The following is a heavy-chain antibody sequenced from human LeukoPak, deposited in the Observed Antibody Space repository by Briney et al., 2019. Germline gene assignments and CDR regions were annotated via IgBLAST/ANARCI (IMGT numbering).Heavy chain of an antibody. V-gene: IGHV1-18*01. Sequence: ASVKVSCKASGYTFTSHGISWVRQAPGQGLEWMGWISAYNGNTNYAQKLRGRVTMTTDTSTSTAYMELRSLRSDDTAVYYCARDLGELEWSYYFDYWGQGTLVTASS. CDR3: ARDLGELEWSYYFDY. CDR2: ISAYNGNT. J-gene: IGHJ4*02. CDR1: GYTFTSHG. D-gene: IGHD1-1*01.